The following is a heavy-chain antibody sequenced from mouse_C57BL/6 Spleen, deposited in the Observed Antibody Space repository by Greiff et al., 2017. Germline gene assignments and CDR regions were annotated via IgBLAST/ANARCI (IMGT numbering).Heavy chain of an antibody. CDR3: ARSDGYSDWYFDV. D-gene: IGHD2-3*01. CDR1: GYTFTSYW. J-gene: IGHJ1*03. Sequence: VKLQQPGAELVKPGASVKLSCKASGYTFTSYWMHWVKQRPGQGLEWIGMIHPNSGSTNYNEKFKSKATLTVDKSSSTAYMQLSSLTSEDSAVYYCARSDGYSDWYFDVWGTGTTVTVSS. V-gene: IGHV1-64*01. CDR2: IHPNSGST.